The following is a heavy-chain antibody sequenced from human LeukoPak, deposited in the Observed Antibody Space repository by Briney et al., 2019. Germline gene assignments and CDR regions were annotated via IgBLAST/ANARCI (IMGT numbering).Heavy chain of an antibody. CDR1: GGSISSYY. D-gene: IGHD3-10*01. CDR3: ARESTVFYGSGSYYRRWDV. CDR2: IYYSGST. Sequence: SSETLSLTCTVSGGSISSYYWSWIRQPPGKGLEWIGYIYYSGSTNYNPSLKSRVTISVDTSKNQFSLKLSSVTAADTAVYYCARESTVFYGSGSYYRRWDVWGQGTTVTVSS. V-gene: IGHV4-59*01. J-gene: IGHJ6*02.